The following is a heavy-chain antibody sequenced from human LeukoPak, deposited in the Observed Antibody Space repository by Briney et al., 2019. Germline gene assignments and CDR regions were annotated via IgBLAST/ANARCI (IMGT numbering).Heavy chain of an antibody. CDR2: ISSGGDNT. CDR3: AREDATMVLSLDY. CDR1: GFTFSSYG. D-gene: IGHD5-18*01. V-gene: IGHV3-23*01. Sequence: GRSLRLSCAASGFTFSSYGMHWVRQAPGRGLEWVSAISSGGDNTYYADSVKGRLTISRDNSKNTLYVQMTSLRAEDTAVYYCAREDATMVLSLDYWGQGALVTVSS. J-gene: IGHJ4*02.